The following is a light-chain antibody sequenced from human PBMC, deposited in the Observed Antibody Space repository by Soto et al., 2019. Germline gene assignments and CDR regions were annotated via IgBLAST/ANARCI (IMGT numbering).Light chain of an antibody. Sequence: QSVLTQPASVSGSPGQSITISCTGTSSDIGGYNYVSWYQQYPGKAPKLMIYEVSNRPSGVSNRFSGSKSGNTASLTISGLQAEDEADYYCSSYRSSSTIFGGGTKVTVL. CDR3: SSYRSSSTI. V-gene: IGLV2-14*01. CDR1: SSDIGGYNY. CDR2: EVS. J-gene: IGLJ2*01.